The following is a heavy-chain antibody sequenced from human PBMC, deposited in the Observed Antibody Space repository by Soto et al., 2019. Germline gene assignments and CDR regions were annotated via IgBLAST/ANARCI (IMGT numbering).Heavy chain of an antibody. CDR1: GFPFSSHW. V-gene: IGHV3-7*05. J-gene: IGHJ4*02. D-gene: IGHD1-20*01. Sequence: EVQLVESGGGLVQPGGSLRLSCAASGFPFSSHWMTWVRQAPGKGLEWVAYIKQDGSEKYYVDSVMGRFTMSRDNTQSSLSLQMNILRVEDSAVYYCARITSPGYFDSWGQGTLVTVSS. CDR2: IKQDGSEK. CDR3: ARITSPGYFDS.